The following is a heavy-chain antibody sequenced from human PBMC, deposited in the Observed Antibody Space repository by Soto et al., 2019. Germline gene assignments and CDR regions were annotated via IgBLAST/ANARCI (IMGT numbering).Heavy chain of an antibody. J-gene: IGHJ5*02. D-gene: IGHD4-17*01. CDR1: GFTFSIHT. CDR2: ISDDGSNT. CDR3: ARVMTTVTDNWFDP. Sequence: GGSLRLSCAASGFTFSIHTMHWVRQAPGKGLEWVAAISDDGSNTYYADSVEGRFTISRDNSKNTLYLQMNSLRAEDTAVYYWARVMTTVTDNWFDPWGQGTRVTVSS. V-gene: IGHV3-30-3*01.